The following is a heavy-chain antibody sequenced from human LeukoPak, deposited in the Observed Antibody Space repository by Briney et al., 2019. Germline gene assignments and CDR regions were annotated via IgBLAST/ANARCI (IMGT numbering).Heavy chain of an antibody. Sequence: ASVKVSCKASGYTFTGYYMHCVRQAPGQGLEWMGRINPNSGGTNYAQKFQGRVTMTRDTSISTAYMELSRLRSDDTAVYYCARWQWYYDSSGYYGGDYWGQGTLVTVSS. CDR3: ARWQWYYDSSGYYGGDY. J-gene: IGHJ4*02. CDR2: INPNSGGT. V-gene: IGHV1-2*06. CDR1: GYTFTGYY. D-gene: IGHD3-22*01.